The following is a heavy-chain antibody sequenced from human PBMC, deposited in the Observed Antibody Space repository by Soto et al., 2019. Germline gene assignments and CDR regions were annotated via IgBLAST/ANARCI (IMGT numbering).Heavy chain of an antibody. J-gene: IGHJ6*02. CDR1: GGTFSSYA. CDR3: ARSCIVGATYYYYYGMDV. Sequence: SVKVSCKASGGTFSSYAISWVRQAPGQGLEWMGGITPIFGTANYAQKFQGRVTITADESTSTAYMELSSLRSEDTAVYYCARSCIVGATYYYYYGMDVWGQGTTVTSP. V-gene: IGHV1-69*13. D-gene: IGHD1-26*01. CDR2: ITPIFGTA.